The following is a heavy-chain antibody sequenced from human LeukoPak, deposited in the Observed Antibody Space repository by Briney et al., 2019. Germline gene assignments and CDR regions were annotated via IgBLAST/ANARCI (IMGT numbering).Heavy chain of an antibody. Sequence: NPSETLSLTCTVSGGSISSGGYYWSWIRQHPGKGLAWIGYIYYSGTTYYNPSLKSRLTISVDTSKNQFSLRLTSVTVADTAVYFCARGGMATAYFDYWGQGTLVTVSS. V-gene: IGHV4-31*03. J-gene: IGHJ4*02. CDR3: ARGGMATAYFDY. D-gene: IGHD5-24*01. CDR2: IYYSGTT. CDR1: GGSISSGGYY.